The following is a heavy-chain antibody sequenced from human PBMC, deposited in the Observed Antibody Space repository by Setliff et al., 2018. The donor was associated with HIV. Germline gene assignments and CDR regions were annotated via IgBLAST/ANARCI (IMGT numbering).Heavy chain of an antibody. Sequence: SETLSLTCTVSGGSISSSSYYWGWIRQPPGKGLEWIGSIYYSGSTYYNPSLKSRVIISLDTSKNHLSLKLRSVTAADTAVYYCAREPTDYSDAFDIWGQGTMVTVSS. V-gene: IGHV4-39*02. CDR2: IYYSGST. CDR1: GGSISSSSYY. D-gene: IGHD2-21*01. CDR3: AREPTDYSDAFDI. J-gene: IGHJ3*02.